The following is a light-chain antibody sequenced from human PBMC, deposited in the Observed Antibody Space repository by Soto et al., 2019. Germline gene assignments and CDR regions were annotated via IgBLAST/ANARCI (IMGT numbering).Light chain of an antibody. J-gene: IGLJ1*01. Sequence: QSALTQPASVSGSPGQSITISCTGTSSDVGGYDYVSWYQHHPGKAPKLLIYEVSNRPSGVSNRFSGSKSGNTASLTISGVQAEDDSDYNCSAYVSNVTYVFGTGTKLTVL. CDR3: SAYVSNVTYV. CDR1: SSDVGGYDY. CDR2: EVS. V-gene: IGLV2-14*01.